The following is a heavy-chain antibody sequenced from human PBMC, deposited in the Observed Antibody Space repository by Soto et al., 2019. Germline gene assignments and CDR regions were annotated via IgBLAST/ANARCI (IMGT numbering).Heavy chain of an antibody. CDR3: ARECTGGTCSQTDY. Sequence: SETLSLTCTVSGGSVSSGDYYWTWIRQRPGQGLEGIGYIYYSGSTNYNPSLKSRVTISIDTSKNQFSLKLTSVTAADTAVYYCARECTGGTCSQTDYWGQGTLVTVSS. CDR2: IYYSGST. J-gene: IGHJ4*02. CDR1: GGSVSSGDYY. V-gene: IGHV4-31*03. D-gene: IGHD2-8*02.